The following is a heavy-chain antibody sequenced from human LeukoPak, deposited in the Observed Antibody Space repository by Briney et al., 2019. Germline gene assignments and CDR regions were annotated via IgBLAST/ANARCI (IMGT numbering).Heavy chain of an antibody. CDR3: ARRRYYGSGSYYNREKGFDY. CDR2: IYTSGST. J-gene: IGHJ4*02. CDR1: GGSISSYY. V-gene: IGHV4-4*07. D-gene: IGHD3-10*01. Sequence: SETLSLTCTVSGGSISSYYWSWIRQPAGKGLEWIGRIYTSGSTNYNPSLKSRVTMSVDTSKNQFSLKLSSVTAADTAVYYCARRRYYGSGSYYNREKGFDYWGQGTLVTVSS.